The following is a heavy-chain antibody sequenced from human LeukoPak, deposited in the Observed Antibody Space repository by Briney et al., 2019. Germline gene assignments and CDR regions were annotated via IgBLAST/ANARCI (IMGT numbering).Heavy chain of an antibody. CDR2: ISGSGGST. Sequence: PGGSLRLSCAASGFTFSSYAMSWVRQAPGKGLEWVSAISGSGGSTYYADSVKGRFTISRDNAKSSLYLQMNSLRAEDTAVYYCARAPYYFDSNWGQGTLVTVSS. CDR3: ARAPYYFDSN. J-gene: IGHJ4*02. CDR1: GFTFSSYA. V-gene: IGHV3-23*01.